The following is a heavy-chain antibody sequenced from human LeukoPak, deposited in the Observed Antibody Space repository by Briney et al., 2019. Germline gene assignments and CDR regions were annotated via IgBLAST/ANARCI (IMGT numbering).Heavy chain of an antibody. V-gene: IGHV4-59*04. CDR2: VFHRGTT. D-gene: IGHD3-10*01. CDR3: VRDGYYGSGSPGWFGP. J-gene: IGHJ5*02. Sequence: SETLSLTCSVSGGSISSYFWSWIRVPPGKGLEWIGSVFHRGTTYYNSSLKSRANISIDTSKNQFSLKLNSLTAEDTAMYYCVRDGYYGSGSPGWFGPWGPGTLVIVSA. CDR1: GGSISSYF.